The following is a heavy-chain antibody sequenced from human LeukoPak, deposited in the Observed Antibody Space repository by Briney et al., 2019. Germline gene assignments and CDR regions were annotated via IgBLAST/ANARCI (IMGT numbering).Heavy chain of an antibody. J-gene: IGHJ3*02. V-gene: IGHV3-30-3*01. CDR3: ARDPRDGLNLPYAFDI. CDR2: ISYDGSNK. Sequence: PGGSLRLSCAASGFTFSSYAMHWVRQAPGKGLEWVAVISYDGSNKYCADSVKGRFTISRDNSKNTLYLQMNSLRAEDTAVYYCARDPRDGLNLPYAFDIWGQGTMVTVSS. CDR1: GFTFSSYA.